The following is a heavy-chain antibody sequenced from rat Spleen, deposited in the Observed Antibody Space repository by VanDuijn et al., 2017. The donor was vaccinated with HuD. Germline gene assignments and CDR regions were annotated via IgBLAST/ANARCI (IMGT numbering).Heavy chain of an antibody. CDR1: GFTFSNYY. CDR3: ARQWDY. CDR2: INTGGGNT. V-gene: IGHV5-25*01. Sequence: EVQLVESGGGLVQPGRSMKLSCSASGFTFSNYYMAWVRQAPTKGLEWVASINTGGGNTYYRDSVKGRFTISRDNTKSTLYLQMNSLRSEDTATYYCARQWDYWGQGVMVTVSS. J-gene: IGHJ2*01.